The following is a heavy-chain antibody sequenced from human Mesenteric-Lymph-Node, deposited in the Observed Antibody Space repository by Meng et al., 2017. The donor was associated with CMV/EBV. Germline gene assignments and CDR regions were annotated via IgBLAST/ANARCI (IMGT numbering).Heavy chain of an antibody. D-gene: IGHD2-15*01. J-gene: IGHJ6*02. CDR2: IYYSGST. CDR1: GGSISSYY. CDR3: ARDHYYCSGGSCYPTTYGMDV. Sequence: GSLRLSCTVSGGSISSYYWSWIRQPPGKGLEWIGYIYYSGSTNYNPSLKSRVTISVDTSKNQFSLKLSSVTAADTAVYYCARDHYYCSGGSCYPTTYGMDVWGQGTTVTVSS. V-gene: IGHV4-59*01.